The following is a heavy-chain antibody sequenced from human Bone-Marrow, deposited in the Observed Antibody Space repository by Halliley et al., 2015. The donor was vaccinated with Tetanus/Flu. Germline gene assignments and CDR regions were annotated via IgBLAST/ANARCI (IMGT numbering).Heavy chain of an antibody. J-gene: IGHJ4*02. D-gene: IGHD3-10*01. V-gene: IGHV4-59*01. CDR3: AREKYGSGSTDY. CDR2: IDYSGGT. Sequence: LGWMGYIDYSGGTSSSPSLKSRVTMSVDPSNNQFSLNVASVTAADTAVYYCAREKYGSGSTDYWGQGTLVTVSS.